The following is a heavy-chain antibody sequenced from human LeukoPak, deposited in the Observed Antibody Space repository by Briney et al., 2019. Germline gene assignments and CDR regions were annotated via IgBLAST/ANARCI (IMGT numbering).Heavy chain of an antibody. J-gene: IGHJ4*02. CDR2: ISYDGSNK. V-gene: IGHV3-30*03. Sequence: GKSLRLSCAASGFTFSTYGMHWVRQAPGKGLEWVAVISYDGSNKNYADSVKGRFTISRDNSRNTLDLQMNSLRAEDTAVYYCARGAPDYWGQGTLVSVSS. CDR3: ARGAPDY. D-gene: IGHD3-16*01. CDR1: GFTFSTYG.